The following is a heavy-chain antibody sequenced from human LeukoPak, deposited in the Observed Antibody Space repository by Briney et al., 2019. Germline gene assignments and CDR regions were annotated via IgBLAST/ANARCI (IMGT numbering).Heavy chain of an antibody. D-gene: IGHD2-15*01. J-gene: IGHJ5*02. CDR2: IYYSGST. V-gene: IGHV4-39*07. CDR3: ARDPPIVVVVAATLGWFDP. CDR1: GGSISSSSYY. Sequence: SETLSLTCSVSGGSISSSSYYWGWIRQPPGKGLEWIGSIYYSGSTYYNPSLKSRVTISVDTSKNQFSLKLSSVTAADTAVYYWARDPPIVVVVAATLGWFDPWGQGTLVTVSS.